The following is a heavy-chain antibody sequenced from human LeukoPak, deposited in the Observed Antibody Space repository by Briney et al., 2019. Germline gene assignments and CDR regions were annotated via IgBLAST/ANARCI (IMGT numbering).Heavy chain of an antibody. D-gene: IGHD5-12*01. J-gene: IGHJ4*02. CDR2: ISGSGGST. CDR3: AKDPKRGYSGYG. CDR1: GFTFSSYA. Sequence: GGSLRLSCAASGFTFSSYAMSWVRQAPGKGLEWVSAISGSGGSTYYADSVKGRFTISRDSSKNTLYLQMNSLRAEDTAVYYCAKDPKRGYSGYGWGQGTLVTVSS. V-gene: IGHV3-23*01.